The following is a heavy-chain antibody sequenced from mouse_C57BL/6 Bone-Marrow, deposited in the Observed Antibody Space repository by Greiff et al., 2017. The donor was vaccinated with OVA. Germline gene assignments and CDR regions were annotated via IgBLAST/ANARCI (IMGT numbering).Heavy chain of an antibody. V-gene: IGHV3-8*01. J-gene: IGHJ1*03. CDR2: ISYSGST. D-gene: IGHD1-3*01. CDR1: GYSITSDY. Sequence: EVKLVESGPGLAKPSQTLSLTCSVTGYSITSDYWNWIRKFPGNKLEYMGYISYSGSTYYNPSLKSRNSITRDASTHQYYLQLNSGTTEDTATDYCARSGPYWYFDVWGTGTTVTVSS. CDR3: ARSGPYWYFDV.